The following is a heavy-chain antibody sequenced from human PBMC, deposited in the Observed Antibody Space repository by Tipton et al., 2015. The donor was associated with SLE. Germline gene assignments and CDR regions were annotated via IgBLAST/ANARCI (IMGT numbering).Heavy chain of an antibody. CDR3: ARDLPDAFDI. CDR1: GFDLEDYA. J-gene: IGHJ3*02. Sequence: SLRLSCAASGFDLEDYAMYWVRQGPGKGLEWVSGISWNSGIIGYADSVKGRFTISRDNAKNSLYLQMNSLRAEDTAVYYCARDLPDAFDIWGQGTMVTVSS. V-gene: IGHV3-9*01. CDR2: ISWNSGII.